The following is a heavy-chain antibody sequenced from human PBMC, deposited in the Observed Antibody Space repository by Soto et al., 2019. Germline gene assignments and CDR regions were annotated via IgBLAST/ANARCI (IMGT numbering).Heavy chain of an antibody. Sequence: GGSLRLSCAASGFTFSSSWMHWVRQAPGKGLVWVSRVSGDGSSTNYADSVKGRFTISVDTSKNQFSLKLSSVTAADTAVYYCARRNEGYVHFDYWGQGTLVTVSS. CDR2: VSGDGSST. CDR1: GFTFSSSW. V-gene: IGHV3-74*01. CDR3: ARRNEGYVHFDY. D-gene: IGHD5-12*01. J-gene: IGHJ4*02.